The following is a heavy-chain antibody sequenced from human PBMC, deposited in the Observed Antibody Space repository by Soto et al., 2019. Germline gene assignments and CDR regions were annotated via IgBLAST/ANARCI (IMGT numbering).Heavy chain of an antibody. CDR2: FDPEEGET. Sequence: QVQLVQSGAEVKKPGASVKVSCKAHGSTLTELYMHWVRQAPGKGLEWMGGFDPEEGETVYAQKFQVRVTMTEDTSTDTAYMELSSLRSEDTAVYYCATQGGVDGGCVFYFDLWGQGTLVTVSS. J-gene: IGHJ4*02. CDR1: GSTLTELY. CDR3: ATQGGVDGGCVFYFDL. D-gene: IGHD2-15*01. V-gene: IGHV1-24*01.